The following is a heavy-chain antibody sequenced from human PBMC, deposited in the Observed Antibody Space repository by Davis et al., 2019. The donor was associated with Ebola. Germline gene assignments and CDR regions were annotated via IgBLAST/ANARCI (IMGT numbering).Heavy chain of an antibody. CDR3: AKDKSRGGLISYYYGMDV. CDR2: ISLNSGDI. V-gene: IGHV3-9*02. CDR1: GFPSDEYA. Sequence: GGSLRLSCAASGFPSDEYAMHWVRQAPGKGLEWVSGISLNSGDIAYAASVKGRFTISRDNAKNSLDLQMNSLRAEDTALYYCAKDKSRGGLISYYYGMDVWGKGNMVTVSS. J-gene: IGHJ6*04. D-gene: IGHD2/OR15-2a*01.